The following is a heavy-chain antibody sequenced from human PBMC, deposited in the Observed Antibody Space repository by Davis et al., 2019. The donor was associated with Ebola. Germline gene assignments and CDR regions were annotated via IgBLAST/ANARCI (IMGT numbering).Heavy chain of an antibody. Sequence: ESLKISCTVSGGSISSSSYYWGWIRQPPGKGLEWIGSIYYSGSTYYNPSLKSRVTISVDTSKNQFSLKLSSVTAADTAVYYCARQWGYYDSSGYYSSAIDYWGQGTLVTVSS. CDR1: GGSISSSSYY. J-gene: IGHJ4*02. CDR2: IYYSGST. CDR3: ARQWGYYDSSGYYSSAIDY. D-gene: IGHD3-22*01. V-gene: IGHV4-39*01.